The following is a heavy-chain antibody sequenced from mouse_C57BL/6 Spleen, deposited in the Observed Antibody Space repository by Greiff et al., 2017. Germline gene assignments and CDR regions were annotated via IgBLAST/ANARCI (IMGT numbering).Heavy chain of an antibody. D-gene: IGHD3-2*02. J-gene: IGHJ1*03. V-gene: IGHV5-9*01. CDR1: GFTFSSYT. Sequence: VKLVESGGGLVKPGGSLKLSCAASGFTFSSYTMSWVRQTPEKRLEWVATISGGGGNTYYPDSVKGRFTISRDNAKNTLYLQMSSLRSEDTALYYCARTSSGYWYFDVWGTGTTVTVSS. CDR3: ARTSSGYWYFDV. CDR2: ISGGGGNT.